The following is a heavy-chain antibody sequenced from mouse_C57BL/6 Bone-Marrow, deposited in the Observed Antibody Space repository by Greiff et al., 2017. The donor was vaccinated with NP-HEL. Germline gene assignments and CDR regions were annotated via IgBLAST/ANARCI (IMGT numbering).Heavy chain of an antibody. CDR3: AREGGDYGSTLWYFDV. D-gene: IGHD1-1*01. Sequence: QVQLQQPGAELVKPGASVKLSCKASGYTFTSYWMHWVQQRPGQGLEWIGMIHPNSGSTNSNEKFKSKATLTVDKSSSTAYMQLSSLTSEDSAVYYCAREGGDYGSTLWYFDVWGTGTTVTVSS. V-gene: IGHV1-64*01. J-gene: IGHJ1*03. CDR1: GYTFTSYW. CDR2: IHPNSGST.